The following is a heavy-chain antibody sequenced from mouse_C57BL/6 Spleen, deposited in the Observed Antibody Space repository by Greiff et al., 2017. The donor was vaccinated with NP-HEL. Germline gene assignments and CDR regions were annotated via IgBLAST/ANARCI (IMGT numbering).Heavy chain of an antibody. CDR3: ARGFFITTVVEDYAMDY. CDR2: IRSGSSTI. Sequence: EVKLMESGGGLVKPGGSLKLSCAASGFTFSDYGMHWVRQAPEKGLEWVAYIRSGSSTIYYADTVKGRFTISINTTKNTLFLQMASLMSEDTAMYYCARGFFITTVVEDYAMDYWGQGPSVTVSS. CDR1: GFTFSDYG. V-gene: IGHV5-17*01. J-gene: IGHJ4*01. D-gene: IGHD1-1*01.